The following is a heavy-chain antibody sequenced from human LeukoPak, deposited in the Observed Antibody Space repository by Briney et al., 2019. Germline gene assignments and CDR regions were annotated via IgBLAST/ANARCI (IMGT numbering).Heavy chain of an antibody. V-gene: IGHV3-48*01. D-gene: IGHD3-22*01. CDR1: GFIFSSYS. CDR3: ARGSYYDSSGYPDY. J-gene: IGHJ4*02. CDR2: ITSSSSTI. Sequence: EPGGSLRLSCTASGFIFSSYSMNWVRQAPGKGLEWVSYITSSSSTIYYADSVKGRFTISRDNAKKSLYLQMNSLRAEDTAVYYCARGSYYDSSGYPDYWGQGTLVTVSS.